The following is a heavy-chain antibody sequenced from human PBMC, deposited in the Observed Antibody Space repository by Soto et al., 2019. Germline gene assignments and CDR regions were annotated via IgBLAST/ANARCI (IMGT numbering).Heavy chain of an antibody. CDR3: ARGFTMVRGVIRTGYYYYMDV. V-gene: IGHV4-34*01. J-gene: IGHJ6*03. CDR2: INHSGST. D-gene: IGHD3-10*01. CDR1: GGSFSGYY. Sequence: SETLSLTCAVYGGSFSGYYCSWIRQPPGKGLEWIGEINHSGSTNYNPSLKSRVTISVDTSKNQFSLKLSSVTAADTAVYYCARGFTMVRGVIRTGYYYYMDVWGKGTTVTVSS.